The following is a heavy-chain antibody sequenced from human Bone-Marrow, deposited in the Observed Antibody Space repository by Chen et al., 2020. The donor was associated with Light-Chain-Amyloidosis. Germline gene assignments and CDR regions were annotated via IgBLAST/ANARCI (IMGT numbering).Heavy chain of an antibody. D-gene: IGHD5-12*01. J-gene: IGHJ4*02. CDR2: IYISRNT. CDR3: ARSYSGYFDY. CDR1: GGSIRSDNYY. Sequence: QVQLQESGPGLVKPSQTLSLTCTVSGGSIRSDNYYWSWIRQPAGKGLKWIGHIYISRNTNYNPSLKSRVTISLDTSKNQFSLNLSSVTAADTAVYYCARSYSGYFDYWGQGTQVTVSS. V-gene: IGHV4-61*02.